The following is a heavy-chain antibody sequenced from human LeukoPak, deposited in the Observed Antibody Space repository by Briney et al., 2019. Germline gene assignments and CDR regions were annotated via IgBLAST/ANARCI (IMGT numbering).Heavy chain of an antibody. CDR3: ARVAYGDYYYYMDV. V-gene: IGHV4-59*01. CDR2: IYYSGST. D-gene: IGHD4-17*01. Sequence: SGTLSLTCAVSGGSISSYYWSWIRQPPGKGLEWIGYIYYSGSTNYNPSLKSRVTISVDTSKNQFSLKLSSVTAADTAVYYCARVAYGDYYYYMDVWGKGTTVTISS. CDR1: GGSISSYY. J-gene: IGHJ6*03.